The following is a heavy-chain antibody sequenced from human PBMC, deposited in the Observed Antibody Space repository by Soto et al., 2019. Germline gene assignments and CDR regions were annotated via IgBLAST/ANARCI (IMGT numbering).Heavy chain of an antibody. CDR2: IYYSGST. J-gene: IGHJ5*02. CDR1: GGSISSYY. V-gene: IGHV4-59*01. CDR3: ARVGYYYGSGSYSPGWFDP. D-gene: IGHD3-10*01. Sequence: SETLSLTCTVSGGSISSYYWSWIRQPPGKGLEWIGYIYYSGSTNYNPSLESRVTISVDTSKNQFSLKLSSVTAADTAVYYCARVGYYYGSGSYSPGWFDPWGQGTLVTVSS.